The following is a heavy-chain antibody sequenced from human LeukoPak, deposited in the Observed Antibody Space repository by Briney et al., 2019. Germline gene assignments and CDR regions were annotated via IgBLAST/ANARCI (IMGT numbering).Heavy chain of an antibody. Sequence: GGSLRLSCAASGFTFSSYAMHWVRQAPGKGLEWVAVISYDGSNKYYADSVKGRFTISRDNSKNTLYLQMNSLRAGDTAVYYCASSGSYSFFDYWGQGTLVTVSS. CDR3: ASSGSYSFFDY. CDR1: GFTFSSYA. V-gene: IGHV3-30*04. CDR2: ISYDGSNK. D-gene: IGHD1-26*01. J-gene: IGHJ4*02.